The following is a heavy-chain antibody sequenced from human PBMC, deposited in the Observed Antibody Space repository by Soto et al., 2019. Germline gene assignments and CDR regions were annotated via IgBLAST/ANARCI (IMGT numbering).Heavy chain of an antibody. J-gene: IGHJ6*02. CDR2: ISSSSSTI. V-gene: IGHV3-48*02. CDR1: GFTFSSYA. D-gene: IGHD6-13*01. Sequence: PGGSLRLSCAASGFTFSSYAMSWVRQAPGKGLEWVSYISSSSSTIYYADSVKGRFTISRDNAKNSLYLQMNSLRDEDTAVYYCARDSSSYYGMDVWGQGTTVTVSS. CDR3: ARDSSSYYGMDV.